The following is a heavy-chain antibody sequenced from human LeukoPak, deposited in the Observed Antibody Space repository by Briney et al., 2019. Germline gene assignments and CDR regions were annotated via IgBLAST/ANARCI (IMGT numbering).Heavy chain of an antibody. CDR1: GYTFTSYG. Sequence: ASVKVSCKTSGYTFTSYGITWVRQAPGQGLEWMGWISTYNGNTKYAQKLQGRVTMTTDTSTSTAYMELRSLRSDDTAVYYCARGNGEGYCSGGSCYPRDRYYYYGMDVWGQGTTVTVSS. CDR2: ISTYNGNT. V-gene: IGHV1-18*01. J-gene: IGHJ6*02. CDR3: ARGNGEGYCSGGSCYPRDRYYYYGMDV. D-gene: IGHD2-15*01.